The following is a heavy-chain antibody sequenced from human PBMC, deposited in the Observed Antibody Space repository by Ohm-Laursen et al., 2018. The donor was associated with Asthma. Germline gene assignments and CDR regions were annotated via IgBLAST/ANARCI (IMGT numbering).Heavy chain of an antibody. J-gene: IGHJ6*02. CDR3: ATRAYCSSTSCHLGAAGYYGMDV. D-gene: IGHD2-2*01. CDR1: GYSFTSYW. Sequence: GESLRISCKGSGYSFTSYWISWVRQMPGKGLEWMGRIDPSDSYTNYSPSFQGHVTISADKSISTAYLQWSSLKASDTAMYYCATRAYCSSTSCHLGAAGYYGMDVWGQGTTVTVSS. V-gene: IGHV5-10-1*01. CDR2: IDPSDSYT.